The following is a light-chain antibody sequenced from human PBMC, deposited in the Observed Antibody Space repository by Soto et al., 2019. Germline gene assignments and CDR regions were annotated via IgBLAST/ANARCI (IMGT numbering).Light chain of an antibody. V-gene: IGKV2-28*01. CDR3: IQALQTPRT. CDR1: QSLLHSNGYNY. J-gene: IGKJ1*01. Sequence: DIVMTQSPLSLPVTPGEPASISCRSSQSLLHSNGYNYLDWYLQKPGQSPQLLIYLGSNRASGVPDRFSGSGSGTDFTLKISRVEAEDFGVYYCIQALQTPRTFGQGTKVEIK. CDR2: LGS.